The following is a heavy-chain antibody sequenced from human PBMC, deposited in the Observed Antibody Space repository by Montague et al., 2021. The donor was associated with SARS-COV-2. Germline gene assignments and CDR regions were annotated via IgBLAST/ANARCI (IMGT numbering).Heavy chain of an antibody. CDR3: ARQLPSYCATNKCYPYYLDG. J-gene: IGHJ4*02. D-gene: IGHD2-8*01. V-gene: IGHV4-39*01. CDR2: ISYTDRT. CDR1: GGSISSPDYY. Sequence: SETLSLTCTVSGGSISSPDYYWGWIRQSPGKGLEWIGSISYTDRTYYNPSLRSRVSFSMDTSKNHFSLSLSSVTVADTAVYFCARQLPSYCATNKCYPYYLDGWGQGALVTVSS.